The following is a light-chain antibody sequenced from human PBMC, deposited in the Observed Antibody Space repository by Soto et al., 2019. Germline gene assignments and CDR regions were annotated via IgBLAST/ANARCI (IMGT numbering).Light chain of an antibody. J-gene: IGLJ1*01. CDR1: SSDVGGYNY. CDR2: DVS. CDR3: TSYTTSSTQV. Sequence: QSALTQPASVSGSPGQSITISCTGTSSDVGGYNYVSWYQQHPGKAPKLMIYDVSNRPSGVSNRFSGSKPGNTASLTISGLQAEEEADYSCTSYTTSSTQVFGTGTKVTAL. V-gene: IGLV2-14*03.